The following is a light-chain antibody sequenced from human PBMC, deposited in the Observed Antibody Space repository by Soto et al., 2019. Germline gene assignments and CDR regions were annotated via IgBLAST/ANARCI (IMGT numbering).Light chain of an antibody. Sequence: DIQMTQSPSSLSASIGDRVTFTCQASQDIGTFLSWFHQKPGKAPKLLVYDASNLETGVPSRFSGGGSGTLFTLTITSLQPEDVAPYFCVQYNNLPYSFGRGTKLEIK. V-gene: IGKV1-33*01. CDR3: VQYNNLPYS. CDR1: QDIGTF. CDR2: DAS. J-gene: IGKJ2*03.